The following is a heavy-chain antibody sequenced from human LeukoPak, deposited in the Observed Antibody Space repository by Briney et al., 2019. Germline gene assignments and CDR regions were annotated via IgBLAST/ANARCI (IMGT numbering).Heavy chain of an antibody. V-gene: IGHV1-69*05. Sequence: GASVKVSCKASGGIFSSYAISWVRQAPGQGLEWMGGIIPIFGTANYAQKFQGRVTITTDESTSTAYMELSSLRSEDTAVYYCASTKRGYYYDSSGYYKLDYWGQGTLVTVSS. CDR2: IIPIFGTA. D-gene: IGHD3-22*01. CDR3: ASTKRGYYYDSSGYYKLDY. J-gene: IGHJ4*02. CDR1: GGIFSSYA.